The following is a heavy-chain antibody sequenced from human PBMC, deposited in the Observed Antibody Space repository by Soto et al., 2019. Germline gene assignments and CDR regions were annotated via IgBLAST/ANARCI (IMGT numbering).Heavy chain of an antibody. Sequence: GGSLRLSCAASGFTFSSYAMSWVRQAPGKGLEWVSAISGSGGSTYYADSVKGRFTISRDNSKNTLYLQMNSLRAEDTAVYYCAKGGGTYYDILTGPDYWGQGTLVTVSS. CDR2: ISGSGGST. CDR3: AKGGGTYYDILTGPDY. J-gene: IGHJ4*02. V-gene: IGHV3-23*01. D-gene: IGHD3-9*01. CDR1: GFTFSSYA.